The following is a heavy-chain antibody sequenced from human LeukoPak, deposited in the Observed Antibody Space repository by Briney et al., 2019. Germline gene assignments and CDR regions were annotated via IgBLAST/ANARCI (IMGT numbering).Heavy chain of an antibody. Sequence: SETLSLTCTVSGGFISSYYWSWIRQPPGKGLEWIGYIYDSGSTNYNPPLKSRGTISVDTSKNQFSLKLSSVTAADTAVYYCARGGSSYDSFYYYGMDVWGQGTTVTVSS. D-gene: IGHD5-12*01. V-gene: IGHV4-59*01. J-gene: IGHJ6*02. CDR3: ARGGSSYDSFYYYGMDV. CDR2: IYDSGST. CDR1: GGFISSYY.